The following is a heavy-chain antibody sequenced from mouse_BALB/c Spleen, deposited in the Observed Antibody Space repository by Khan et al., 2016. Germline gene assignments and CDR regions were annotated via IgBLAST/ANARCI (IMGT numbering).Heavy chain of an antibody. CDR1: GFTFSSHA. D-gene: IGHD1-1*01. V-gene: IGHV5-6-5*01. J-gene: IGHJ2*01. CDR3: VRGVIMVVDYFDY. Sequence: EVELVESGGGLVKPGGSLKLSCAASGFTFSSHAMSWVRQTPEKRLEWVASIGSGGTTFYPDSLKGRFTISRDNVRNILYLQMSSLRSEDTAMYYCVRGVIMVVDYFDYWGQGTTLTVSS. CDR2: IGSGGTT.